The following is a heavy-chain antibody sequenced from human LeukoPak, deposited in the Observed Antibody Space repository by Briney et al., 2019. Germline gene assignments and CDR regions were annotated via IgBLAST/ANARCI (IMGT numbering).Heavy chain of an antibody. CDR1: GGSFSGYY. CDR2: INHSGST. D-gene: IGHD3-10*01. V-gene: IGHV4-34*01. J-gene: IGHJ3*02. CDR3: ASLVRRFGDAFDI. Sequence: SETLSLTCAVYGGSFSGYYWSWIRQPPGKGLEWIGEINHSGSTNYNPSLKSRVTISVDTSKNQFSLKLSSVTAADTAVYYCASLVRRFGDAFDIWGQGTVVTVSS.